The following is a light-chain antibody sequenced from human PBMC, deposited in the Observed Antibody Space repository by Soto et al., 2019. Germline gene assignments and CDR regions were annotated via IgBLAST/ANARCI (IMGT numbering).Light chain of an antibody. CDR1: QSVSSK. Sequence: EIVMKQSPATLSVSTGERATLSCRASQSVSSKLAWFQQKPGQAPSLLIYGVSTRATGVPVRFSGSGSGTEFTLTINSLQSEDFAVYYCQQYNNWPHTFGQGTKVDIK. CDR2: GVS. J-gene: IGKJ2*01. CDR3: QQYNNWPHT. V-gene: IGKV3-15*01.